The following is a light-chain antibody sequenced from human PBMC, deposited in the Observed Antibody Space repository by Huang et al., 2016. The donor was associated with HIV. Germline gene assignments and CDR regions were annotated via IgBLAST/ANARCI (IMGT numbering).Light chain of an antibody. CDR3: LQHKNSHLPT. V-gene: IGKV1-17*03. CDR1: QDIFDY. CDR2: GVS. J-gene: IGKJ1*01. Sequence: DIQVTQSPSAMSASVGDRVTITWRTTQDIFDYFAWFQQKPGKAPERLIYGVSSLQSGVSSRFSGSGSGTEFTLTISSLQPEDSATYYCLQHKNSHLPTFGQGTKV.